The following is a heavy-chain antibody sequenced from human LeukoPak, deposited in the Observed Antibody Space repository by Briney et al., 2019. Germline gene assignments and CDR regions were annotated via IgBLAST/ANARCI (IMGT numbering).Heavy chain of an antibody. CDR3: TTAPYDGKDY. V-gene: IGHV3-15*01. D-gene: IGHD5-12*01. J-gene: IGHJ1*01. CDR1: KFTFSSAW. CDR2: IKSKADGGAK. Sequence: GESLRLSCEASKFTFSSAWMSWVRQPPGKGLVWVGRIKSKADGGAKDYAAPVKDRFTVSRDDSENIFYLQMNSLKTEDTGVYYCTTAPYDGKDYWGQGTLVTVSS.